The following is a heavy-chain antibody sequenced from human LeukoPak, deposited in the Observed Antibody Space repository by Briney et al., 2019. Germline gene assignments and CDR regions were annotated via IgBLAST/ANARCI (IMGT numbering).Heavy chain of an antibody. V-gene: IGHV3-7*01. Sequence: GGSLRLSCAASGFTFSSYWMSWVRQAPGKGLEWVANIKQDGSEKYYVDSVKGRFTISRGNAKNSLYLQMNSLRAEDTAVYYCARTTIFGYFDYWGQGTLVTVSS. D-gene: IGHD3-3*01. CDR1: GFTFSSYW. CDR3: ARTTIFGYFDY. J-gene: IGHJ4*02. CDR2: IKQDGSEK.